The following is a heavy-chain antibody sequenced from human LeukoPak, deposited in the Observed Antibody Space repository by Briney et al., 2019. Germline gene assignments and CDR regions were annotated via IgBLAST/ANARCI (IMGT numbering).Heavy chain of an antibody. CDR3: AIDYYDSRGDAFDI. V-gene: IGHV4-59*11. CDR1: GDSIGSHY. D-gene: IGHD3-16*01. Sequence: SETLSLTCTVSGDSIGSHYWSWIRQPPGKGLEWIGYIFYVGNTNYNPSLTSRVTISVDTSKNQFSLKLNSVTAADTAVYYCAIDYYDSRGDAFDIWGQGTMVTVSS. CDR2: IFYVGNT. J-gene: IGHJ3*02.